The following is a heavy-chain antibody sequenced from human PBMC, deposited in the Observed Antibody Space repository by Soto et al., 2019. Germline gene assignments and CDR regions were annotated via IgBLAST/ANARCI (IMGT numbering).Heavy chain of an antibody. J-gene: IGHJ5*02. CDR3: ARGLGFSAGWFDP. D-gene: IGHD6-19*01. CDR1: GGSFSGYY. V-gene: IGHV4-34*01. Sequence: PSETLSLTCAVYGGSFSGYYWSWIRQPPGKGLEWIGEINHSGSTNYNPSLKSRVTISVDTSMNQFSLKLSSVTAADTAVYYCARGLGFSAGWFDPWGQGTLVTVSS. CDR2: INHSGST.